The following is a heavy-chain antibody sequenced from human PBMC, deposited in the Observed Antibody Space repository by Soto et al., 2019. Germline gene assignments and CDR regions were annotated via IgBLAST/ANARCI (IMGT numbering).Heavy chain of an antibody. Sequence: NPSETLSLTCAVYGGSFSGYYWGWIRQPPGKGLEWIGEINHSGSTNYNPSLKSRVTISVDTSKNQFSLKLSSVTAADTAVYYCARATRKGWIQLWLLDYWGQGTLVTVSS. V-gene: IGHV4-34*01. J-gene: IGHJ4*02. CDR2: INHSGST. CDR1: GGSFSGYY. D-gene: IGHD5-18*01. CDR3: ARATRKGWIQLWLLDY.